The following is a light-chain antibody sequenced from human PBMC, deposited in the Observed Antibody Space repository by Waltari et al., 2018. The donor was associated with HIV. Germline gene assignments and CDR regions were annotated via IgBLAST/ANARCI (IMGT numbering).Light chain of an antibody. CDR3: SSYRSSYTLDIV. J-gene: IGLJ2*01. CDR1: TSDVGGYNR. CDR2: DVT. Sequence: QSALTQPASVSGSLRPSITISCTGTTSDVGGYNRVSWYQHHPDKAPKLIIYDVTNRPSGVSNRFSGSKSGNTASLTISGLRAEDEAYYYCSSYRSSYTLDIVFGGGTKLTVL. V-gene: IGLV2-14*01.